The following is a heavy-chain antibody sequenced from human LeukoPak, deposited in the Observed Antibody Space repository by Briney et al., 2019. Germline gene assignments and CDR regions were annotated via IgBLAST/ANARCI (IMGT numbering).Heavy chain of an antibody. CDR3: AREREPAAMDPLGY. CDR2: IYPRDGST. D-gene: IGHD2-2*01. V-gene: IGHV1-46*01. J-gene: IGHJ4*02. Sequence: ASVKVSCKASGYSFTSNYILWVRQAPGQGLEWMGMIYPRDGSTSYAQKFQGRVTVTRDTSTSTVHMELSGLRSEDTAVYYCAREREPAAMDPLGYWGQGTLVTVSS. CDR1: GYSFTSNY.